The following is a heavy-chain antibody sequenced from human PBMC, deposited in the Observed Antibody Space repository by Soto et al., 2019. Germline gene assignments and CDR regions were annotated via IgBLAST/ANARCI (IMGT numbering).Heavy chain of an antibody. V-gene: IGHV4-34*01. J-gene: IGHJ4*02. CDR1: GGSFSGYY. CDR3: ARGWGYYYNTGGYYAAY. Sequence: SETLSVTCAVYGGSFSGYYWSWIRQPPGKGLEWIGEINHSGSTNYNPSLKSRVTISVDTSKNQFSLKLRSVTAADTAVYYCARGWGYYYNTGGYYAAYWGQGTLVTVS. CDR2: INHSGST. D-gene: IGHD3-22*01.